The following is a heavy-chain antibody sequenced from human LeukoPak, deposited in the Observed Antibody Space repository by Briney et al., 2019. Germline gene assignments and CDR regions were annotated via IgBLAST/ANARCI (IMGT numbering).Heavy chain of an antibody. CDR1: GYTFTGYY. CDR2: INPNSGGT. CDR3: ARDSSGYCSSTSCYTGGWFDP. Sequence: ASVKVSCKASGYTFTGYYMHWVRQAPGQGLEWMGWINPNSGGTNYAQKFQGRVTMTRDTSISTAYMELSRLRSDDTAVYYCARDSSGYCSSTSCYTGGWFDPWGQGTLVTVSS. D-gene: IGHD2-2*02. V-gene: IGHV1-2*02. J-gene: IGHJ5*02.